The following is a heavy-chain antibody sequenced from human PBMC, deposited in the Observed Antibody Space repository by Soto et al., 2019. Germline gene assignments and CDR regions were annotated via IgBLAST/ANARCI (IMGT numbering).Heavy chain of an antibody. CDR3: ATDIPTGTTISEDHFDY. J-gene: IGHJ4*02. V-gene: IGHV1-24*01. CDR1: GYTLTELS. D-gene: IGHD1-1*01. CDR2: FDPEDGET. Sequence: ASVKVSCKVSGYTLTELSMHWVRQAPGKGLEWMGGFDPEDGETIYAQKFQGRVTMTEDTSTDTAYMELSSLRSEDTAVYYCATDIPTGTTISEDHFDYWGQGTLVTVSS.